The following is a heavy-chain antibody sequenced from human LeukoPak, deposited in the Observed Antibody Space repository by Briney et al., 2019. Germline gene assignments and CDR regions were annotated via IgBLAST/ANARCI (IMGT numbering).Heavy chain of an antibody. Sequence: SETLSLTCTVSGGSISSYYWSWIRQPPGKGLEWIGYIYYSGSTNYNPSLKSRVTMSVDTSKNQFSLKLSSVTAADTAVYYCARVPQYNWFDPWGQGTLVTVSS. V-gene: IGHV4-59*01. D-gene: IGHD4-11*01. CDR3: ARVPQYNWFDP. CDR2: IYYSGST. CDR1: GGSISSYY. J-gene: IGHJ5*02.